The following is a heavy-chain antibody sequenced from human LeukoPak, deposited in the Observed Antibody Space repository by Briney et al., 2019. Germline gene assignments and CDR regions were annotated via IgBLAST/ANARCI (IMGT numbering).Heavy chain of an antibody. Sequence: SETLSLTCAVYGGSFSGYYWSWIRQPPGKGLEWIGEINHSGSTNYNPSLKSRVTISVDTSKNQFSLKLSSVTAADTAVYYCARRWLHRKGFDYWGQGTLVTVSS. J-gene: IGHJ4*02. CDR1: GGSFSGYY. D-gene: IGHD5-24*01. V-gene: IGHV4-34*01. CDR2: INHSGST. CDR3: ARRWLHRKGFDY.